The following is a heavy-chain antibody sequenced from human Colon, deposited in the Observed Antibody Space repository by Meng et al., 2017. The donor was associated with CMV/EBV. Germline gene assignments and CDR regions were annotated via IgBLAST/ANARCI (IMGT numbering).Heavy chain of an antibody. CDR2: INPASGGT. CDR3: ARDLWGSEAFDF. D-gene: IGHD3-16*01. V-gene: IGHV1-2*02. Sequence: ASVKVSCKASGYTFTDYYIHWVRQAPDQRLEWMGWINPASGGTAYAQMFQGRVTMTRDTSISTAYMELSRLNSNDTALYYCARDLWGSEAFDFWGQGTMVTVSS. J-gene: IGHJ3*01. CDR1: GYTFTDYY.